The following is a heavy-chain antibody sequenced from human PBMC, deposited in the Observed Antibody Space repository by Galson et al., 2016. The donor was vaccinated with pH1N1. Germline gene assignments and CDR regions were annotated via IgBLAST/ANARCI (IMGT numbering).Heavy chain of an antibody. V-gene: IGHV1-46*03. CDR3: ARGDTKGSFGLDT. CDR2: VHPRAGVT. D-gene: IGHD3-10*01. J-gene: IGHJ4*02. CDR1: GYSFTDFY. Sequence: SVKVSCKAFGYSFTDFYIHWARQAPGQGLEWMGLVHPRAGVTKVAQRVQDRVTMTSDTSTSSVYMELSSLRSEDTAVYYCARGDTKGSFGLDTWGQGTLVTVSS.